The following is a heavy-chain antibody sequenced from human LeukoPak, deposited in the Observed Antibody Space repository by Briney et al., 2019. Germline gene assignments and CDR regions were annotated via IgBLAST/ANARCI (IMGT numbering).Heavy chain of an antibody. V-gene: IGHV3-21*01. CDR2: ISSSSSYI. J-gene: IGHJ4*02. CDR1: GFTFSSYS. Sequence: GGSLRLSCAASGFTFSSYSMNWVRQALGKGLEWVSSISSSSSYIYYADSVKGRFTISRDNAKNSLYLQMNSLRAEDTAVYYCARDVGATTRGAFDYWGQGTLVTVSS. D-gene: IGHD1-26*01. CDR3: ARDVGATTRGAFDY.